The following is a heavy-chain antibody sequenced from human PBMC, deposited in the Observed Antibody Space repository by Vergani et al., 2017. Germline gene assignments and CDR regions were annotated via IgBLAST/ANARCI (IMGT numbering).Heavy chain of an antibody. CDR3: ARDWGIAARFCLQGVDV. CDR1: GGSFSGYY. J-gene: IGHJ6*04. CDR2: INHSGST. V-gene: IGHV4-34*01. Sequence: QVQLQQWGAGLLKPSETLSLTCAVYGGSFSGYYWSWIRQPPGKGLEWIGEINHSGSTNYNPSLKSRVTISVDTSKNQFSLKLSSVTAADTAVYYCARDWGIAARFCLQGVDVWGKGTTVTVSS. D-gene: IGHD6-6*01.